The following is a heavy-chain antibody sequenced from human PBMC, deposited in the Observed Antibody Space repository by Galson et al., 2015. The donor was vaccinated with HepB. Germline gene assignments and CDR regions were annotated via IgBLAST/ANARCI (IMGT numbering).Heavy chain of an antibody. CDR3: ARDRLLWFGELLVPSYGMDV. CDR1: GDSVSSNSAA. J-gene: IGHJ6*02. V-gene: IGHV6-1*01. D-gene: IGHD3-10*01. Sequence: CAISGDSVSSNSAAWNWIRQSPSRGLEWLGRTYYRSKWYNDYVVSVKSRITISPDTSKNQFSLQLNSVTPEDTAVYYCARDRLLWFGELLVPSYGMDVWGQGTTVTVSS. CDR2: TYYRSKWYN.